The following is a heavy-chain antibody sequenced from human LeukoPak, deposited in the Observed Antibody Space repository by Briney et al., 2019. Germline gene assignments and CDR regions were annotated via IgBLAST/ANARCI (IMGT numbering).Heavy chain of an antibody. V-gene: IGHV1-18*01. CDR3: ARAGYYYGSGSYLDY. Sequence: ASVKVSCKASGYTFTSYGISWVRQAPGQGLEWMGWISAYNGNTNYAQKLQGRVTMTTDTSTSTAYMELRSLRSDDTAVYYCARAGYYYGSGSYLDYWSQGTLVTVSS. CDR2: ISAYNGNT. CDR1: GYTFTSYG. D-gene: IGHD3-10*01. J-gene: IGHJ4*02.